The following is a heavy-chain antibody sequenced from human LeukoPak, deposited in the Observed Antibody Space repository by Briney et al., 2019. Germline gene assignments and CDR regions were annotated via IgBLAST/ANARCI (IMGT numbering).Heavy chain of an antibody. CDR3: ARVLYCSGGSCYNNWFDP. Sequence: ASVKVSCKASGYTFTGYYMHWVRQAPGQGLEWMGWINPNSGGTNYAQKFQGRVTMTTDTSTSTAYMELRSLRSDDTAVYYCARVLYCSGGSCYNNWFDPWGQGTLVTVSS. D-gene: IGHD2-15*01. CDR1: GYTFTGYY. CDR2: INPNSGGT. V-gene: IGHV1-2*02. J-gene: IGHJ5*02.